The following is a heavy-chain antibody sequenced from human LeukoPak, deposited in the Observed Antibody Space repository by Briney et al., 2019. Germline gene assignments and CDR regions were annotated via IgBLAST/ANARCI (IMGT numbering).Heavy chain of an antibody. V-gene: IGHV3-43*02. CDR1: GFTFHNYA. Sequence: GGSLRLSCAASGFTFHNYAIHLVRQAPGKGLEWVSLTSGDGITTYFADSVKGRFTISRDNSKSSLFLQMNSLRTEDTALYYCARDHVYGGADYWGQGTLVTVSS. J-gene: IGHJ4*02. D-gene: IGHD5/OR15-5a*01. CDR2: TSGDGITT. CDR3: ARDHVYGGADY.